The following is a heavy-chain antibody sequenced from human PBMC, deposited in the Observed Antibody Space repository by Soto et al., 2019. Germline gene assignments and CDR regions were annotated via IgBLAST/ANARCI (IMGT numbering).Heavy chain of an antibody. CDR1: GDSISSYY. V-gene: IGHV4-59*01. D-gene: IGHD3-16*01. CDR2: IYYSGST. CDR3: SRDHLGLNAFDI. Sequence: QVQLQESGPGLVKPSETLSLSCTVSGDSISSYYWSWIRQPPGKGLEWIGYIYYSGSTNYNPSLKSRVTISVDTSKNQFSLKLSSVTAADTAVYYCSRDHLGLNAFDIWGPGTMVTVSS. J-gene: IGHJ3*02.